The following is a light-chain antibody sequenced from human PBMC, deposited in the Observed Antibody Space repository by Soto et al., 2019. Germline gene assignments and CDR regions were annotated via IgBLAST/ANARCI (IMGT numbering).Light chain of an antibody. V-gene: IGLV1-47*02. CDR1: SSNIGSNY. CDR2: NNN. Sequence: QSVLTQPPSASGTPGQRVTISCSGSSSNIGSNYVYWYQQLPGTAPKLLIYNNNQRPSGVPDRFSGSKSGTSASLAISGLRSEDEADYYCAAWDDSLSALYVFGTGTKLTVL. CDR3: AAWDDSLSALYV. J-gene: IGLJ1*01.